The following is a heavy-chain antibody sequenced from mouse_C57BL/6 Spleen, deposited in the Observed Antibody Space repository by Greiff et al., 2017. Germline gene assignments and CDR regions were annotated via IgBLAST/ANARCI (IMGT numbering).Heavy chain of an antibody. Sequence: VKLQESGPGLVQPSQSLSITCTVSGFSLTSYGVHWVRQSPGKGLEWLGVIWSGGSTDYNAAFISRLSISKDNSKSQVFFKMNSLQADDTAIYYCARSTYSNPAWFAYWGQGTLVTVSA. CDR2: IWSGGST. CDR3: ARSTYSNPAWFAY. V-gene: IGHV2-2*01. J-gene: IGHJ3*01. CDR1: GFSLTSYG. D-gene: IGHD2-5*01.